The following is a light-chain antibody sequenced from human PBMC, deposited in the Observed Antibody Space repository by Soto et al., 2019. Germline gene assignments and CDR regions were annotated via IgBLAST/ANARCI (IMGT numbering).Light chain of an antibody. CDR2: KAS. Sequence: DIHMTQSPSTLSASGGDRVTITGRASQSISSWLAWYQQKPGKAPKLLIYKASSLESGVPSRFSGSGSGTEFTLTISSLQPDDFATYYCQQYNSYSQTCGQGTKVDIK. J-gene: IGKJ1*01. CDR3: QQYNSYSQT. CDR1: QSISSW. V-gene: IGKV1-5*03.